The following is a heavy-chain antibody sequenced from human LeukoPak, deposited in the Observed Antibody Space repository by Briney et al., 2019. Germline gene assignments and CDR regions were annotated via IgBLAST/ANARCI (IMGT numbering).Heavy chain of an antibody. CDR2: IWYDGSNK. D-gene: IGHD6-19*01. V-gene: IGHV3-33*01. J-gene: IGHJ6*02. CDR3: AVSSGWYSSYYYYGMDV. Sequence: GRSLKLSCAASGFTFSSYGMHWVRQAPGKGLEWVAVIWYDGSNKYYADSVKGRFTISRDNSKNTLYLQMNSLRAEDTAVYYCAVSSGWYSSYYYYGMDVWGQGTTVTVSS. CDR1: GFTFSSYG.